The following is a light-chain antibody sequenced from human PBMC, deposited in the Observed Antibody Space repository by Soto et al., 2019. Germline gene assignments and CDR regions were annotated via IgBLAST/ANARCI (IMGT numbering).Light chain of an antibody. CDR3: SSYTRTDTVV. CDR1: SSDVGSYNY. V-gene: IGLV2-8*01. Sequence: QSALTQPPSASGSPGQSVTISCTGTSSDVGSYNYVSWYQQHPGKAPKLMIYEVSKRPSGVPDRFSGSKSGNTASLTVSGLQAEDEADYYCSSYTRTDTVVFGGGTKVTVL. J-gene: IGLJ2*01. CDR2: EVS.